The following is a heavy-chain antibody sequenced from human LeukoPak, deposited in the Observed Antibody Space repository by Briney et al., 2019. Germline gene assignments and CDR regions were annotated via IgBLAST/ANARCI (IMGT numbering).Heavy chain of an antibody. D-gene: IGHD3-3*01. CDR1: GYTFINYG. V-gene: IGHV1-18*01. Sequence: GASVKVSCKASGYTFINYGISWVRQAPGQGLEWMGWISANSGNTKFAQKVQGRITMTTDTSTSTAYMELRSLRSDDTAIYYCARDRHYDASTVFDPWGQGTLVTVSS. CDR3: ARDRHYDASTVFDP. CDR2: ISANSGNT. J-gene: IGHJ5*02.